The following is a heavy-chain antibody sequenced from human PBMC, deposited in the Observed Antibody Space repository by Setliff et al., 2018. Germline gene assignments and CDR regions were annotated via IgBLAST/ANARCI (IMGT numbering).Heavy chain of an antibody. J-gene: IGHJ5*02. CDR1: GFRFSDLY. D-gene: IGHD3-3*01. CDR2: ISGDGNTV. CDR3: GRDFFDFRTGQGGP. V-gene: IGHV3-11*04. Sequence: GGSLRLSCAASGFRFSDLYMSWVRQVPGKGLEWLSKISGDGNTVYYAYSVRGRFTISRDNAKNSQSLQMNDPRAEYTSVYYCGRDFFDFRTGQGGPWGQGTRVTVSS.